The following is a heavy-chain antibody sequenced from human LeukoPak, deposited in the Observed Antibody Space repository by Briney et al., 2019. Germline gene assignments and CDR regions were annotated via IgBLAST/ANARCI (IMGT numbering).Heavy chain of an antibody. D-gene: IGHD3-22*01. CDR2: IKQDGSEE. Sequence: GGSLRLSCAASGFTFSRYWMRWVRQAPGKGLEWVANIKQDGSEEYYADSVKGRFTISRDNAKNSLYLQMNSLRAEGTALYYCGKDSGYYYDSSGYLGDYWGQGTLVTVSS. CDR3: GKDSGYYYDSSGYLGDY. J-gene: IGHJ4*02. V-gene: IGHV3-7*03. CDR1: GFTFSRYW.